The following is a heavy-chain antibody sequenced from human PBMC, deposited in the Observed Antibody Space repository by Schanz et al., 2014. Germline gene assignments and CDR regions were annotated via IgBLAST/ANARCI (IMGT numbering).Heavy chain of an antibody. V-gene: IGHV3-23*01. CDR1: GFNFSDYA. CDR3: AKGRFGELSAFDI. J-gene: IGHJ3*02. CDR2: ISGGGGTT. D-gene: IGHD3-10*01. Sequence: EVHLLESGGGLVPPGGSLRLSCAASGFNFSDYAMCWVRQAPGKGLKWVSAISGGGGTTYYTDSVKGRFTISRDNSKSTLYLQMNSLRAEDTAVYYCAKGRFGELSAFDIWGQGTRVTVSS.